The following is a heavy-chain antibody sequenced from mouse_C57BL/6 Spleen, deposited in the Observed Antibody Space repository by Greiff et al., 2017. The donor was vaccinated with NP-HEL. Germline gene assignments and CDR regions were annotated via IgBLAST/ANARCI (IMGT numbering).Heavy chain of an antibody. D-gene: IGHD3-3*01. J-gene: IGHJ3*01. CDR1: GYTFTSYG. Sequence: QVQLKESGAELARPGASVKLSCKASGYTFTSYGISWVKQRTGQGLEWIGEIYPRSGNTYYNEKFKGKATLTADKSSSTAYMELRSLTSEDSAVYFCAREGQLGLPFAYWGQGTLVTVSA. CDR3: AREGQLGLPFAY. V-gene: IGHV1-81*01. CDR2: IYPRSGNT.